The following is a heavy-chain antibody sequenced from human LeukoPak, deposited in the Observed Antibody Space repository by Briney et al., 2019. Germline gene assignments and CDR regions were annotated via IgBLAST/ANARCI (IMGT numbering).Heavy chain of an antibody. D-gene: IGHD2-2*01. CDR2: IYYSGST. J-gene: IGHJ5*02. V-gene: IGHV4-39*07. CDR3: ARVVVPAAMMRGLDWFDP. CDR1: GGSISSSSYY. Sequence: PSETLSLTCTVSGGSISSSSYYWGWIRQPPGKGLEWIGSIYYSGSTYYNPSLKSRVTISVDTSKNQFSLKLSSVTAADTAVYYCARVVVPAAMMRGLDWFDPWGQGALVTVSS.